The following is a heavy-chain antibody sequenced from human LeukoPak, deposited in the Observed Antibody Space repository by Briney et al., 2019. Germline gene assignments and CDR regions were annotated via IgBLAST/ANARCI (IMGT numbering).Heavy chain of an antibody. D-gene: IGHD2-15*01. V-gene: IGHV4-39*01. CDR3: VRQGGWGGAASLIDF. J-gene: IGHJ4*02. CDR1: GVSIGTSTHY. Sequence: SETLSLTCTVSGVSIGTSTHYWAWIRQPPGKGLEWIASMFYGGSTYYNASLRSRVSLSVDTSRNQFSLRLTPVTASDTAIFYCVRQGGWGGAASLIDFWGQGTLVTVSS. CDR2: MFYGGST.